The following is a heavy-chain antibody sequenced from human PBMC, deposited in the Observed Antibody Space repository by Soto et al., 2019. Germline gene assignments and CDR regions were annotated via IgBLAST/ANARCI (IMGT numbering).Heavy chain of an antibody. V-gene: IGHV3-23*01. CDR3: AKGHANGWYGALDY. Sequence: EMQLLESGGGLVQPGGSLRLSCAASGFTFGIYVMGWVRQAPGKGLVGVSTISGSGTSAYYAVSVKGRFTFSRDNSKSMVYLQMDSLRAEDTAIYYCAKGHANGWYGALDYWGRGSLVTVSS. D-gene: IGHD6-19*01. CDR2: ISGSGTSA. J-gene: IGHJ4*02. CDR1: GFTFGIYV.